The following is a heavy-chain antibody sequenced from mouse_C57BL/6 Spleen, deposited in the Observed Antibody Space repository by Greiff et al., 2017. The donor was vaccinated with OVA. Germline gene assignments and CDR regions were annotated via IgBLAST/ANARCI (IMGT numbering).Heavy chain of an antibody. J-gene: IGHJ4*01. CDR2: IDPSDSYT. Sequence: QVQLQQPGAELVMPGASVKLSCKASGYTFTSYWMHWVKQRPGQGLEWIGEIDPSDSYTNYNQKFKGKSTLTVDKSSSTAYMQLSSLTSEDSAVYYFARGGYDGYYGYAMDYWGQGTSVTVSS. D-gene: IGHD2-3*01. CDR3: ARGGYDGYYGYAMDY. V-gene: IGHV1-69*01. CDR1: GYTFTSYW.